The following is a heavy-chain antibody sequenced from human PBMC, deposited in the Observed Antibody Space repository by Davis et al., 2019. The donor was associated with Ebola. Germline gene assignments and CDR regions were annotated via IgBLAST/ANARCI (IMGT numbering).Heavy chain of an antibody. Sequence: MPSETLSLTCTVSGGSISSSSYYWGWIRQPPAFRLSCIGSIYYSGSTYYNPSLKSRVTISVDTSKNQFSLKLSSVTAADTAVYYCARRIVVVTDVWFDPWGQGTLVTVSS. CDR3: ARRIVVVTDVWFDP. CDR2: IYYSGST. J-gene: IGHJ5*02. CDR1: GGSISSSSYY. D-gene: IGHD2-21*02. V-gene: IGHV4-39*01.